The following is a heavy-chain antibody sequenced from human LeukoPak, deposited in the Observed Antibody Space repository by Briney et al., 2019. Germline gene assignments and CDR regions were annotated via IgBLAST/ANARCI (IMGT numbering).Heavy chain of an antibody. V-gene: IGHV1-2*06. J-gene: IGHJ4*02. D-gene: IGHD3-22*01. CDR3: ARGDYDTSGYKFDY. CDR2: IIPNSGGT. Sequence: GESLKVSCKASGYTFTGYYMHWVRPAPGQGLERMGRIIPNSGGTNSGQKFQGRLTMTRDTSISTAYMEPSRLSSDDTAVYYCARGDYDTSGYKFDYWGQGTLVTVSS. CDR1: GYTFTGYY.